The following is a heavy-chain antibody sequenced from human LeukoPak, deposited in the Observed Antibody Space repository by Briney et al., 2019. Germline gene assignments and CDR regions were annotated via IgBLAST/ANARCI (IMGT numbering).Heavy chain of an antibody. CDR2: INPNSGGT. CDR3: ARRKYYYDSSGYSFDY. V-gene: IGHV1-2*02. CDR1: GYTFTGYY. D-gene: IGHD3-22*01. J-gene: IGHJ4*02. Sequence: GASVKVSCKASGYTFTGYYMHWVRQAPGQGLEWMGWINPNSGGTNYAQKFQGRVTMTRDTSISTAYMELSRLRSDDTAVYYCARRKYYYDSSGYSFDYWGQGTLVTVSS.